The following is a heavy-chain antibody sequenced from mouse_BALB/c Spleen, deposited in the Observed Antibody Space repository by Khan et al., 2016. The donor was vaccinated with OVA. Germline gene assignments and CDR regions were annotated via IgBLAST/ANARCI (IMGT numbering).Heavy chain of an antibody. CDR2: IYPGTDNT. CDR3: AREEALYYFHY. CDR1: GYIFTSYW. J-gene: IGHJ2*01. V-gene: IGHV1-76*01. Sequence: VQLQESGAELVRPGASVKLSCKTSGYIFTSYWIHWVKQRSGQGLEWIARIYPGTDNTYYNENLKDKATLTADKSSGTAYMQLSSVKSEDSAVYFCAREEALYYFHYWGQGTTLTVSS. D-gene: IGHD3-2*02.